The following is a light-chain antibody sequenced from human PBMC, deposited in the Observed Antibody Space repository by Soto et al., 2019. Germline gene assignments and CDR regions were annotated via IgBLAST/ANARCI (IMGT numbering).Light chain of an antibody. CDR3: NSYSSSATPYV. CDR2: EVT. CDR1: SSDIGPYNY. V-gene: IGLV2-14*01. Sequence: QSVLTQPASVSGSPGQSITISCIGTSSDIGPYNYVSWYQQHPDKAPKLILYEVTNRPSGASDRFSGSKSGNAAFLTISGLQAEHEADSYCNSYSSSATPYVFGTGTKVTVL. J-gene: IGLJ1*01.